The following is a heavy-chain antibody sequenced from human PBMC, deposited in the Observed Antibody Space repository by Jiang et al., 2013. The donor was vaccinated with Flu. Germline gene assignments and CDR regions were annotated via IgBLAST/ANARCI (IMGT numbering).Heavy chain of an antibody. D-gene: IGHD5-24*01. CDR1: GFSLNTGGVG. Sequence: PTQTLTLTCSLSGFSLNTGGVGVAWLRQPPGKALEWLAVIYWDDDKRYSPSLKTRVAVTEDPSKNQVVLTMTNLEPVDTGTYFCARTRYSYNWFXGGDFDVWGQGIPVTVSS. CDR2: IYWDDDK. V-gene: IGHV2-5*02. J-gene: IGHJ4*02. CDR3: ARTRYSYNWFXGGDFDV.